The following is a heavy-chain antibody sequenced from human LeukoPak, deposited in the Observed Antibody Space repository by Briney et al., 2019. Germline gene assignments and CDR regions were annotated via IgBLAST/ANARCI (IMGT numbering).Heavy chain of an antibody. Sequence: ASVKVSCKASGYTFTSYGISWVRQAPGQGLEWMGWISAYNGNTNYAQKLQGRVTMTTDTSTSTAYMELRSLRSDDTAVYYCARDTYYDILTGTSYYYYYMDVWGKGTTVTVSS. CDR1: GYTFTSYG. D-gene: IGHD3-9*01. V-gene: IGHV1-18*01. J-gene: IGHJ6*03. CDR3: ARDTYYDILTGTSYYYYYMDV. CDR2: ISAYNGNT.